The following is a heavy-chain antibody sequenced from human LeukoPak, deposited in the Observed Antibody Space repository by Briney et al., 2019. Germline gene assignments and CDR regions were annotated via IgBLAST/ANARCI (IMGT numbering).Heavy chain of an antibody. CDR3: ARAALRYFDWLAGMDV. Sequence: GGSLRLSCAASGFTFSSYAMHWVRQAPGKGLEWVAVISYDGSNKYYADSVKGRFTIPRDNSKNTLYLQMNSLRAEDTAVYYCARAALRYFDWLAGMDVWGKGTTVTVSS. CDR1: GFTFSSYA. V-gene: IGHV3-30*04. D-gene: IGHD3-9*01. CDR2: ISYDGSNK. J-gene: IGHJ6*04.